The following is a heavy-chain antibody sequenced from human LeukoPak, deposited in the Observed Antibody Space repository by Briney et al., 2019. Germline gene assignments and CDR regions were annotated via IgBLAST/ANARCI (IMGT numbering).Heavy chain of an antibody. CDR3: ARGGPAAGRFDY. CDR1: GFTFSSYG. V-gene: IGHV3-23*01. D-gene: IGHD6-13*01. CDR2: ISGSGDNT. J-gene: IGHJ4*02. Sequence: PGGSLRLSCAAPGFTFSSYGMSWVRQAPGKGLEWVSGISGSGDNTYYADSVKGRFTISRDNSKNTLYLQMNSLRAEDTAVYYCARGGPAAGRFDYWGQGTLVTVSS.